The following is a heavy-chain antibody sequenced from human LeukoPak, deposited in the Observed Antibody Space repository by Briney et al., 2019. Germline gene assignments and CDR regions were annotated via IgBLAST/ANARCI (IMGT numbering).Heavy chain of an antibody. CDR2: ISSSSSYI. Sequence: GGSLRLSCAASGFTFSAYEMNWVRQAPGKGLEWVSSISSSSSYIYYADSVKGRFTISRDNAKNSLYLQMNSLRAEDTAVYYCARDETIFGVVIQEYWGQGTLVTVSS. J-gene: IGHJ4*02. V-gene: IGHV3-21*01. CDR3: ARDETIFGVVIQEY. D-gene: IGHD3-3*01. CDR1: GFTFSAYE.